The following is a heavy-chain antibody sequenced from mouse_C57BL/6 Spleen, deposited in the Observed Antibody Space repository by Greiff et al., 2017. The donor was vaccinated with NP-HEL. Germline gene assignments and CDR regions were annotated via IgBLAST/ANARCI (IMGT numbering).Heavy chain of an antibody. CDR2: INPSSGYT. Sequence: QVQLQQSGAELARPGASVKMSCKASGYTFTSYTMHWVKQRPGQGLEWIGYINPSSGYTKYNQKFKDKATLTADKSSSTAYMKLSSLTSEDSAVYYCARVYDYDGGFDYWGQGTTLTVSS. D-gene: IGHD2-4*01. CDR3: ARVYDYDGGFDY. V-gene: IGHV1-4*01. CDR1: GYTFTSYT. J-gene: IGHJ2*01.